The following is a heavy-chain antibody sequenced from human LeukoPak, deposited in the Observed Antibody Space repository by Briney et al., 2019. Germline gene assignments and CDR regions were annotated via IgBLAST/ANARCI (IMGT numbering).Heavy chain of an antibody. D-gene: IGHD6-13*01. Sequence: ASVKVSCKASGYTFTSYYMHWVRQAPGQGLEWMGLINPSGGSTSYAQKFQGRVTMTRDMSTSTVYMELSSLRSEDTAVYYCARDPGIAAAGPEGDYWGQGTLVTVSS. V-gene: IGHV1-46*01. CDR3: ARDPGIAAAGPEGDY. CDR2: INPSGGST. J-gene: IGHJ4*02. CDR1: GYTFTSYY.